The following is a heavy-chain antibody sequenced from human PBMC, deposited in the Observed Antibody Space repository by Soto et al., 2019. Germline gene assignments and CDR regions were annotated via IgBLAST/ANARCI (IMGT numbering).Heavy chain of an antibody. V-gene: IGHV3-30*14. CDR2: ISYDGSNK. CDR3: ARGPHSSRNPRKKAFDI. CDR1: GFTFSSYA. D-gene: IGHD6-13*01. J-gene: IGHJ3*02. Sequence: PGGSLRLSCAASGFTFSSYAMHWVRQAPGKGLEWVAVISYDGSNKYYADSVKGRFTISRDNSKNTLYLQMNSLRAEDTAVYYCARGPHSSRNPRKKAFDIWGQGTMVTVSS.